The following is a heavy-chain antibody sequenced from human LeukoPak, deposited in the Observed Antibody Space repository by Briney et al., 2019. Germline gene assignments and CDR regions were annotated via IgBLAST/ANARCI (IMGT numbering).Heavy chain of an antibody. Sequence: ASVKVSCKASGYSFTGYFILLMRQAPGQGPEWLGWINPHSGSTNYAPKFQGRVTSTRDTSINTVYLEVTSLRPDDTAIYYCARRGLAASSDSWGQGTLVTVSS. CDR1: GYSFTGYF. D-gene: IGHD2-15*01. V-gene: IGHV1-2*02. CDR3: ARRGLAASSDS. J-gene: IGHJ4*02. CDR2: INPHSGST.